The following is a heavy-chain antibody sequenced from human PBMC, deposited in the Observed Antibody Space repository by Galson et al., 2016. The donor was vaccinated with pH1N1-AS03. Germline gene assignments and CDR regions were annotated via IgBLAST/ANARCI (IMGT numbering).Heavy chain of an antibody. CDR3: ARDRGWNYGGLDL. Sequence: SLRLSYAASGFIFSAYPMNWVRQAPGKGLEWVSFIGTSSTYIYYADSVKGRFTISRDNMKKSLYLQLNSLRAEDTGIYYCARDRGWNYGGLDLWGQGTLVTVSS. J-gene: IGHJ5*02. CDR1: GFIFSAYP. D-gene: IGHD1-7*01. CDR2: IGTSSTYI. V-gene: IGHV3-21*01.